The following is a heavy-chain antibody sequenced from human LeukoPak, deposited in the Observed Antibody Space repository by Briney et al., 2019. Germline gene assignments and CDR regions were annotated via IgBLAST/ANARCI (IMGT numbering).Heavy chain of an antibody. Sequence: ASVKVSCKASGYTFINNWIPWVRQAPGQGLELIGLINPTGTGTLYAQKFQGRVTMTRDMSTSTDYMELSSLRSEDTAVYYCARDNSVGDIAWWFDPWGQGTLVTVSS. D-gene: IGHD3-10*01. CDR3: ARDNSVGDIAWWFDP. CDR1: GYTFINNW. CDR2: INPTGTGT. V-gene: IGHV1-46*01. J-gene: IGHJ5*02.